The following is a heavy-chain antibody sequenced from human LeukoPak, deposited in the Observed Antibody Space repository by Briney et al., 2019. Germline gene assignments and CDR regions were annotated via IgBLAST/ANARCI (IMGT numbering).Heavy chain of an antibody. CDR1: GFTFSSYA. CDR2: ISGSGGST. V-gene: IGHV3-23*01. Sequence: PGGSLRLSCAASGFTFSSYAMSWVRQAPGKGLEWVSAISGSGGSTYYADSVKGRLTISRDNSKNTLYLQMNSLRAEDTAVYYCAKAPYSSSPGRYFDYWGQGTLVTVSS. D-gene: IGHD6-6*01. J-gene: IGHJ4*02. CDR3: AKAPYSSSPGRYFDY.